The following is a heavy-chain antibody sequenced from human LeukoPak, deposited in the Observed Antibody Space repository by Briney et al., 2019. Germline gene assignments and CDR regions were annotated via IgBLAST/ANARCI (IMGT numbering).Heavy chain of an antibody. J-gene: IGHJ4*02. D-gene: IGHD6-6*01. CDR1: GGSISSYY. V-gene: IGHV4-59*08. Sequence: SETLSLTCTVSGGSISSYYWTWIRQPPGQGLEWIGYIYYSGSTNYNPSLKSRLTISLDTSKNQFSLKLSSVTAADTAVYYCARYSSSSSALDYWGQGTLVTVSS. CDR3: ARYSSSSSALDY. CDR2: IYYSGST.